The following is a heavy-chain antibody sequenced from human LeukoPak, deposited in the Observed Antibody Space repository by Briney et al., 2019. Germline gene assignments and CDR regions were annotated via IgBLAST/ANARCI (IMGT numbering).Heavy chain of an antibody. V-gene: IGHV3-23*01. D-gene: IGHD2-8*01. Sequence: GGSLRLSCVASGFTLRSYVMNWVRQTPGKGLEWVSSISGSGDSTFYADSVKGRFSISRDRSKNIPYLQMNSLRAEDTAVYYCAKDRCSNGIGCLYYYMDVWGKGTTVTISS. CDR2: ISGSGDST. CDR1: GFTLRSYV. J-gene: IGHJ6*03. CDR3: AKDRCSNGIGCLYYYMDV.